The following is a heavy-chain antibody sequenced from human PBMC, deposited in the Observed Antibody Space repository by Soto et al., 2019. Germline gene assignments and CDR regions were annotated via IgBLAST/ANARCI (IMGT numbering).Heavy chain of an antibody. CDR2: ISGRGGST. CDR3: AKPKSSSDWYFDL. V-gene: IGHV3-23*01. J-gene: IGHJ2*01. Sequence: EAQLLESGGGLVQPGGSLGLSCAASGFTFSSYAMSWVRQAPGKGLEWVSAISGRGGSTYYADSVKGRFTISRDNSKNTLYLQMNSLRAEDTAVYYCAKPKSSSDWYFDLWGRGTLVTVSS. D-gene: IGHD2-15*01. CDR1: GFTFSSYA.